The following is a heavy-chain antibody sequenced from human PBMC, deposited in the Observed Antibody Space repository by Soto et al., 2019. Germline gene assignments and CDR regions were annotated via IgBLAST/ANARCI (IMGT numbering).Heavy chain of an antibody. D-gene: IGHD2-2*01. CDR2: IHNSGST. Sequence: KSSETLSLTCTVSGVSVSSGSYCWSWIRQPPGKGLEWIGYIHNSGSTNYNPSLKSRVSISVDTSKNQFSLKLSAVTDADTALYFCATAEKNCYDGCSYPVEYWGLGTLVAVSS. V-gene: IGHV4-61*01. CDR1: GVSVSSGSYC. J-gene: IGHJ4*02. CDR3: ATAEKNCYDGCSYPVEY.